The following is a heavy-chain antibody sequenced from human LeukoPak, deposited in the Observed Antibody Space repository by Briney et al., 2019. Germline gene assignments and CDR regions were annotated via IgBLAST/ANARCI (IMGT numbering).Heavy chain of an antibody. J-gene: IGHJ4*02. D-gene: IGHD2-15*01. V-gene: IGHV1-18*01. Sequence: ASVKVSCKASGYTFTSYGITWVRQAPGQGLEWMGWISAHKGNTNYAHKLQGRVTMTTDTSTSTAYMELRSLRSDDTAVYYCARDYCSGGSCYFDYWGQGTLVTVSS. CDR1: GYTFTSYG. CDR2: ISAHKGNT. CDR3: ARDYCSGGSCYFDY.